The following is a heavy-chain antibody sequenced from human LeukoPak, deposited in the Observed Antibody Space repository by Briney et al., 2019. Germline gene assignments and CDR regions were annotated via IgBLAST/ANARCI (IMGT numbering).Heavy chain of an antibody. J-gene: IGHJ6*03. Sequence: GGSLRLSCAASGFTFSSYNINWVRQAPGKGLEWVSYISSSSSTIYYVESVKGRFTISRDNAKNTLYLQMNSLRAEDTAVYYCAKDYSSSWSDYYYYMDVWGKGTTVTVSS. D-gene: IGHD6-13*01. CDR2: ISSSSSTI. V-gene: IGHV3-48*04. CDR1: GFTFSSYN. CDR3: AKDYSSSWSDYYYYMDV.